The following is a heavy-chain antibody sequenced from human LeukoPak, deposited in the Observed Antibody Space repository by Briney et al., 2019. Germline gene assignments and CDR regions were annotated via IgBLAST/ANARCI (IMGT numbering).Heavy chain of an antibody. CDR3: ARARSSYGYGDAFDI. J-gene: IGHJ3*02. Sequence: PGGSLRLSCAASGFTFSSYAMHWVRQAPGKGLEYVSATSSNGDSTYYANSVKGRFTISRDNSKNTLNLQMGSLRAEDMAVYYCARARSSYGYGDAFDIWGQGTMVTVSS. D-gene: IGHD5-18*01. V-gene: IGHV3-64*01. CDR1: GFTFSSYA. CDR2: TSSNGDST.